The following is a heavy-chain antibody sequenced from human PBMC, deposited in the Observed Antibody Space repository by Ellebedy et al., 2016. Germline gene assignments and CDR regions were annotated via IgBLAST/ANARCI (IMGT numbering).Heavy chain of an antibody. CDR1: GFTFSSYS. Sequence: GESLKISCTASGFTFSSYSMNWVRQAPGKGLEWVSSISDSSSYIYYADSVKGRFTISRDNAKYSLYLQMSSLRAEDTAVYYCARVPYGSGSYRVDYWGQGTLVTVSS. CDR3: ARVPYGSGSYRVDY. CDR2: ISDSSSYI. J-gene: IGHJ4*02. V-gene: IGHV3-21*01. D-gene: IGHD3-10*01.